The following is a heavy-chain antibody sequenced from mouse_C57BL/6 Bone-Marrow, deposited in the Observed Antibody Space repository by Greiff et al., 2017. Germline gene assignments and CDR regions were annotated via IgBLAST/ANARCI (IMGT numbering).Heavy chain of an antibody. CDR1: GFTFSDYY. CDR3: AGLAWFAY. Sequence: EVMLVESGGGLVQPGGSLTLSCAASGFTFSDYYMHWVRQTPEKRLEWVGYISNGGGSTYYPDTVKGRFTITRDNAKNTLYLQMSRLKSEETAMYYCAGLAWFAYWGQGTLVTVSA. CDR2: ISNGGGST. V-gene: IGHV5-12*01. J-gene: IGHJ3*01.